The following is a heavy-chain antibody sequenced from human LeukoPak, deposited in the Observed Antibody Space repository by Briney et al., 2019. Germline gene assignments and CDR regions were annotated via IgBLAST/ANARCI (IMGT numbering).Heavy chain of an antibody. CDR2: ISGHNGNT. V-gene: IGHV1-18*01. Sequence: GASVKVSCKASGHTFSSFDISWVRQAPGQGLEWMGRISGHNGNTKYAQKFEGRVTMTTDTSTSIAYMELRSLKSDDTAVYYCARAHSSGWYVGDYWGQGTLVTV. D-gene: IGHD6-19*01. J-gene: IGHJ4*02. CDR1: GHTFSSFD. CDR3: ARAHSSGWYVGDY.